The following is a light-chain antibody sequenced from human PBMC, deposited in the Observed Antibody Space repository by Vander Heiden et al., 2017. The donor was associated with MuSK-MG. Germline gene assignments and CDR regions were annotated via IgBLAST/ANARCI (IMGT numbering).Light chain of an antibody. J-gene: IGLJ3*02. V-gene: IGLV3-21*04. Sequence: SYVLTQPPSVSVAPGKTARITCGGNNIGSKSVHCYQQKPGQAPVLVIYYDSDRPSWIPERFSGSNSGNTATLTISRVDAGDEADYYCQVWDSSSDHRRVFGGGTKLTVL. CDR1: NIGSKS. CDR2: YDS. CDR3: QVWDSSSDHRRV.